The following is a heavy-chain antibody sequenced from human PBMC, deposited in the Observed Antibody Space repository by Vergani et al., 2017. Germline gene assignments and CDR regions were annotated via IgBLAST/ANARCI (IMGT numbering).Heavy chain of an antibody. CDR2: IEHTGRP. CDR3: ASVNPEPNGHRYYYYYMDG. CDR1: GGSFTSYH. D-gene: IGHD2-8*01. V-gene: IGHV4-34*01. Sequence: QVQLQQWGGGLLKPSETLSLTCVVNGGSFTSYHWTWIRQSPGEGLEWVGDIEHTGRPDYNPSLKSRLTMSVDKYRNQFSLTLNSVTATATAIYFCASVNPEPNGHRYYYYYMDGWVRPTAVAVS. J-gene: IGHJ6*03.